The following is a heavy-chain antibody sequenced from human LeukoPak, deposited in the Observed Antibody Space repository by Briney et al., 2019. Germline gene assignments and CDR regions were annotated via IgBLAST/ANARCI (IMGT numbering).Heavy chain of an antibody. V-gene: IGHV4-59*01. J-gene: IGHJ4*02. Sequence: SQTLSLACTVSGGSISSYYWSWIRQPPGKGLEWIGYIYYTGITNYNPSLKSRATISVDTSKNQFSLKLSSVTAADTAVYYCARDHGGSGGYYFDYWGQGTLVTVSS. CDR1: GGSISSYY. D-gene: IGHD4-23*01. CDR2: IYYTGIT. CDR3: ARDHGGSGGYYFDY.